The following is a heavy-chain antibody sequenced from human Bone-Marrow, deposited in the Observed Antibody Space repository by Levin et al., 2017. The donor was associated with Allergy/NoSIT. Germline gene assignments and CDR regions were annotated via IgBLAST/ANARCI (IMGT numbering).Heavy chain of an antibody. CDR3: ARGRPEFDY. J-gene: IGHJ4*02. V-gene: IGHV3-48*02. CDR2: ISGSSSTI. CDR1: GFSFSSYS. Sequence: AGGSLRLSCTASGFSFSSYSMNWVRQAPGRGLEWISYISGSSSTIYHADSMKGRFTISRDNGKDSLYLQMTSLTDEDTAMYYCARGRPEFDYWGQGTLVTVSS.